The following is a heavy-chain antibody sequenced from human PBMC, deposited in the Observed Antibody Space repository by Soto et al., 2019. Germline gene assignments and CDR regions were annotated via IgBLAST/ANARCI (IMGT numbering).Heavy chain of an antibody. CDR3: TTVDGHIVVVPAAMPASVDYYYYYYMDV. Sequence: PGGSLRLSCAASGFTFSNAWMSWVRQAPGKGLEWVGRIKSKTDGGTTDYAAPVKGRFTISRDDSKNTLYLQMNSLKTEDTAVYYCTTVDGHIVVVPAAMPASVDYYYYYYMDVWGKGTTVTVSS. CDR1: GFTFSNAW. J-gene: IGHJ6*03. V-gene: IGHV3-15*01. D-gene: IGHD2-2*01. CDR2: IKSKTDGGTT.